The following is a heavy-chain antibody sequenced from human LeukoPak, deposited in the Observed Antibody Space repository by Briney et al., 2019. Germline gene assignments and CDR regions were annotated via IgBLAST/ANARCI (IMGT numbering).Heavy chain of an antibody. Sequence: GGSLRLSCAASGFIFSSEAMSWVRQAPGKGLEWVSAISFSGGSRYYVDSVKGRFTISRDNSKNTLYLQMNSLRAEDTAVYFCAKDPSRPAYYYYGMDVWGQGTTVTV. J-gene: IGHJ6*02. CDR2: ISFSGGSR. CDR1: GFIFSSEA. CDR3: AKDPSRPAYYYYGMDV. V-gene: IGHV3-23*01.